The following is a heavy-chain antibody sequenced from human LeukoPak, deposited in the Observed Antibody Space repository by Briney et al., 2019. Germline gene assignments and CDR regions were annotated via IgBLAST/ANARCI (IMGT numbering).Heavy chain of an antibody. J-gene: IGHJ4*02. V-gene: IGHV3-11*04. Sequence: PGGSLRLSCGASGLIFSDYYMSWIRQAPGKGLEWISYISSSGTPKYYADSVEGRFTISRDNAKNSLSLQMNSLRAEDTAVYYCARDLREVVRDVWGQGTLVTVSS. D-gene: IGHD2-15*01. CDR3: ARDLREVVRDV. CDR2: ISSSGTPK. CDR1: GLIFSDYY.